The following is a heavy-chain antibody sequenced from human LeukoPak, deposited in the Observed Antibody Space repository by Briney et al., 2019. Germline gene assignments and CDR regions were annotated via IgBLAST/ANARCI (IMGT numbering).Heavy chain of an antibody. Sequence: GGSLRLSCAASGFTFSSYAMHWVRQAPGKGLEWVAVISYDGSNKYYADSVKGRFTISRDNSKNTLYLQMNSLRAEDTAVYYCARDNYFDYWGQGTLVTVSS. V-gene: IGHV3-30-3*01. CDR3: ARDNYFDY. J-gene: IGHJ4*02. CDR2: ISYDGSNK. CDR1: GFTFSSYA.